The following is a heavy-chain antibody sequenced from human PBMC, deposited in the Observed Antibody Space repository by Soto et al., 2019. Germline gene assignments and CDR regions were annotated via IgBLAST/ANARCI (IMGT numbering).Heavy chain of an antibody. J-gene: IGHJ5*02. V-gene: IGHV4-34*01. Sequence: QVQLQQWGAGLLKPSETLSLTCAVYGGSFSGYYWSWIRQPPGKGLEWIGEINHSGSTNYNPSLXXXXXXXXXXXXXXFSLKLXSXXXXXXXXXXXXXXXXXXXDXXRHNWFDP. D-gene: IGHD3-22*01. CDR1: GGSFSGYY. CDR2: INHSGST. CDR3: XXXXXXXXDXXRHNWFDP.